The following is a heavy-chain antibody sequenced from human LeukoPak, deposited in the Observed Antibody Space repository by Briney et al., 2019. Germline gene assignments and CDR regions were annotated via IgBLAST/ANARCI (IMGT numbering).Heavy chain of an antibody. J-gene: IGHJ4*02. D-gene: IGHD3-16*01. Sequence: ASVKVSCKASGYTFTSYDINWVRQATGQGLEWMGWMNPNSGNTGYAQKFQGRVTMTRNTSISTAYMELSSLRSEGTAVYYCARGRSGTYYDYVWGSPYYFDYWGQGTLVTVSS. CDR2: MNPNSGNT. CDR3: ARGRSGTYYDYVWGSPYYFDY. V-gene: IGHV1-8*01. CDR1: GYTFTSYD.